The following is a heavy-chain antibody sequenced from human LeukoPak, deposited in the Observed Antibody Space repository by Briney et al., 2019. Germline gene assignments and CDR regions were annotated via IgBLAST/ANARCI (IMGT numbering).Heavy chain of an antibody. Sequence: SETLSLTCTVSGGSISSGGYYWSWTRQHPGKGLEWIGYIYYSGSTYYNPSLKSRVTISVDTSKNQFSLKLSSVTAADTAVYYCARSKDYDYVWGSYRYADWFDPWGQGTLVTVSS. D-gene: IGHD3-16*02. J-gene: IGHJ5*02. CDR1: GGSISSGGYY. CDR2: IYYSGST. V-gene: IGHV4-31*03. CDR3: ARSKDYDYVWGSYRYADWFDP.